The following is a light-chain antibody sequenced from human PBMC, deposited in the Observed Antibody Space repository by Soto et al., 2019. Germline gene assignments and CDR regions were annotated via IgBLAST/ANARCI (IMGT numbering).Light chain of an antibody. CDR3: CSYAGSNVV. V-gene: IGLV2-8*01. CDR2: EVS. Sequence: QSVLTQPPSASGSPGQSVTISCTGTSRDIGGYNYVSWYQQHPGKVPKVMIYEVSKRPSGVPDRFSGSKSGNTASLTVSGLQAEDEADYYCCSYAGSNVVFGGGTKLTVL. J-gene: IGLJ2*01. CDR1: SRDIGGYNY.